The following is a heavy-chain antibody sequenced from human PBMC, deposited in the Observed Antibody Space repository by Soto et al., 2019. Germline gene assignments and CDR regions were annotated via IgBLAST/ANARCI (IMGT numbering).Heavy chain of an antibody. D-gene: IGHD6-25*01. CDR2: ISWNSGRI. J-gene: IGHJ4*02. CDR1: GFTFDDFA. CDR3: AKDSGRDGSAPVDY. V-gene: IGHV3-9*01. Sequence: EVQLVESGGGLVQPDRSLRLSCAASGFTFDDFAMHWVRQVPGKGLEWVSGISWNSGRIGYADSVRGRFTISRDNAKNSLYLQMNSLRAEDTAFYYCAKDSGRDGSAPVDYWGQGTLVTVSS.